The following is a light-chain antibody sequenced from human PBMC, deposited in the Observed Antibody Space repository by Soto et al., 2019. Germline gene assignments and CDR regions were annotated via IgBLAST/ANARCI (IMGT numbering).Light chain of an antibody. CDR1: QIISSY. Sequence: ENDITLYPCRLFTTKIDRFTITYLAYQIISSYLNWYQHKSGKAPKLLISAEVSLHSGVPSRFSGSGSGTDFTLTISSLQPEDFATYYCLQTYSIPRTFGGGTKVDIK. CDR3: LQTYSIPRT. V-gene: IGKV1-39*01. CDR2: AEV. J-gene: IGKJ4*01.